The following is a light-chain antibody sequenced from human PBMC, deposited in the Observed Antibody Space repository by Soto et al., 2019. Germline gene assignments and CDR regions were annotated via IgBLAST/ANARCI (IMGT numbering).Light chain of an antibody. CDR3: SSFPSSMPNV. Sequence: QSVLTQPASVSGSPGQSITISCTGTSSDVGGYNSVSWYQQPPGKAPKLLLYDITDRPSGVSYRFSGSKSGNTASLTISGLQAADEADYFCSSFPSSMPNVFGSGTKVTVL. J-gene: IGLJ1*01. CDR2: DIT. CDR1: SSDVGGYNS. V-gene: IGLV2-14*01.